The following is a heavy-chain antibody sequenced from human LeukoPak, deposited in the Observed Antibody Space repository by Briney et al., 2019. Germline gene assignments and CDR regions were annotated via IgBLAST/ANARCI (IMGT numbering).Heavy chain of an antibody. Sequence: ASVKVSCKASGYTFTDFYIHWARQAPGQGLEWMGWINPNSGGTNYAQRFQGRVTMTRDTSISTAYMELSRLRSDDTAVYYCARADMSSDYTPNDYWGQGTLVTVSS. CDR1: GYTFTDFY. V-gene: IGHV1-2*02. J-gene: IGHJ4*02. CDR2: INPNSGGT. CDR3: ARADMSSDYTPNDY. D-gene: IGHD3-3*01.